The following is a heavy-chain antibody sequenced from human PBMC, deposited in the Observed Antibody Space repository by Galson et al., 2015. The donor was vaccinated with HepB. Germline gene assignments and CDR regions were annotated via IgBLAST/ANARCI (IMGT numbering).Heavy chain of an antibody. CDR1: GFIFTTYA. CDR3: AKSVCSTTSCTVVCVYS. J-gene: IGHJ4*02. D-gene: IGHD2-2*01. Sequence: SLRLSCAASGFIFTTYAMTWVRQAPGKGLEGVSAISGSGGSTYYADSVKGRFTISRDNSRNTLYLQMNSLRAEDTAVYYCAKSVCSTTSCTVVCVYSWGQGTLVTVSS. CDR2: ISGSGGST. V-gene: IGHV3-23*01.